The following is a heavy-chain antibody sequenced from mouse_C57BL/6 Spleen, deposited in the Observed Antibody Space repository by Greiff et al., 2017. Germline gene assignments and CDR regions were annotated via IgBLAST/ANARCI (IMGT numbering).Heavy chain of an antibody. Sequence: VHVKQSGPELVKPGASVKISCKASGYSFTDYNMNWVKQSNGKSLEWIGVINPNYGTTSYNQKFKGKDTLTVDQSSSTAYMQLNSLTSEDSAVYYCARNRGSSYGYFDYWGQGTTLTVSS. V-gene: IGHV1-39*01. CDR2: INPNYGTT. D-gene: IGHD1-1*01. J-gene: IGHJ2*01. CDR1: GYSFTDYN. CDR3: ARNRGSSYGYFDY.